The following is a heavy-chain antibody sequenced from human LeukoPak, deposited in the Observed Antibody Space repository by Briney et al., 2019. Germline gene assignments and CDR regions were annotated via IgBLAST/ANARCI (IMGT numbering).Heavy chain of an antibody. Sequence: SETLSLTCTVSGGSISSYYWSWIRQPPRKGLEWIGYIYTSGSTNYNPSLKSRVTISVDTSKNQFSLKLSSVTAADTAVYYCARRSWGVYYFDYWGQGTLVTVSS. CDR2: IYTSGST. D-gene: IGHD3-10*01. J-gene: IGHJ4*02. V-gene: IGHV4-4*09. CDR3: ARRSWGVYYFDY. CDR1: GGSISSYY.